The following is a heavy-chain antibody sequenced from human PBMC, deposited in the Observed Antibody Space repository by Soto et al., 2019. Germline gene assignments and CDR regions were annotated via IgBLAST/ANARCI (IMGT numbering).Heavy chain of an antibody. CDR1: GFTYSSYA. Sequence: ESGGGLVQPGGSLRLSCAASGFTYSSYAMSWVRQAPGKGLEWGSVISGSGGSTYYADSVKGRFTISRDNSKNTLYLQMNSLRAEDTAVYNCAKDRNSSGWYKVAFDIWGQGTMVTVSS. V-gene: IGHV3-23*01. J-gene: IGHJ3*02. CDR3: AKDRNSSGWYKVAFDI. D-gene: IGHD6-19*01. CDR2: ISGSGGST.